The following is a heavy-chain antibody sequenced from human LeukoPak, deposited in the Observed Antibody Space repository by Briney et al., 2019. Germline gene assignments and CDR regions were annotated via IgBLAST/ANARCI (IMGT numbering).Heavy chain of an antibody. CDR2: IYNDGNMT. CDR1: GFTFSSYW. V-gene: IGHV3-74*01. Sequence: GGSLRLSCVASGFTFSSYWMYWVRQAPGKGLVWVSRIYNDGNMTNYADSVKGRFTVSRDNAKNTLYLQMNSLTTEDTAVYYCAREERLRKPYVFDIWGQGTMVTVSS. J-gene: IGHJ3*02. CDR3: AREERLRKPYVFDI. D-gene: IGHD6-25*01.